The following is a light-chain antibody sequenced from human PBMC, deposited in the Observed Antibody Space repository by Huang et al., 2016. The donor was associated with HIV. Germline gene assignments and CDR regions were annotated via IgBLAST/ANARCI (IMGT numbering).Light chain of an antibody. CDR2: WAS. V-gene: IGKV4-1*01. Sequence: DIVMTQSPDSLAVSLGERATINCKSSQSILYPSNSKNYLAWYQPKPGQPPELLIYWASTRESGVPDRFSGSGSGTDFTLTISSLQAEDVAVYYCQQYYRTPLTFGGGTKVEIK. CDR1: QSILYPSNSKNY. CDR3: QQYYRTPLT. J-gene: IGKJ4*01.